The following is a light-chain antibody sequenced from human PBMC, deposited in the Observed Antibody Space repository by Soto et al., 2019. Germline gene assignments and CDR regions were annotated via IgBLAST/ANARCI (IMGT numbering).Light chain of an antibody. Sequence: QSVLTQPPSASGTPGQRVTISCSGSSSNIGRNTVNWYQQLPGTAPKLLMYSNDQRSSGVPDRFSGSKSGTSASLAISGLQSEDEADYYCAAWDDSLNGYVFGTGTKVTVL. CDR1: SSNIGRNT. V-gene: IGLV1-44*01. CDR2: SND. CDR3: AAWDDSLNGYV. J-gene: IGLJ1*01.